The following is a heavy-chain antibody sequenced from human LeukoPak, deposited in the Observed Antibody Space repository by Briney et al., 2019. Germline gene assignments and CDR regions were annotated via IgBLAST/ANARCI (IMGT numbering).Heavy chain of an antibody. J-gene: IGHJ6*02. D-gene: IGHD4-23*01. Sequence: SETLSLTCTVSGGSISSYYWSWIRQPAGKGLEWIGRIYTSGSTNYNPSLKSRVTMSVDTSKNQFSLKLSSVIAADTAVYYCARDAVTQYYYYGMDVRGQGTTVTVSS. V-gene: IGHV4-4*07. CDR1: GGSISSYY. CDR2: IYTSGST. CDR3: ARDAVTQYYYYGMDV.